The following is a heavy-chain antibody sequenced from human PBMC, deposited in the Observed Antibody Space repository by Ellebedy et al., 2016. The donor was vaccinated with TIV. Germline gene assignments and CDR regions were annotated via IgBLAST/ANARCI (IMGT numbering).Heavy chain of an antibody. Sequence: PGGSLRLSCVTSGFTFSSHAMHWVRQAPGDGLEWVTFISYDGSRRYYADSLKGRFTLSRDNSKNTLDLQMNSLRAEDTAVYYCARDSSGSYYADYWGQGTLVTVSS. CDR1: GFTFSSHA. CDR2: ISYDGSRR. J-gene: IGHJ4*02. D-gene: IGHD1-26*01. CDR3: ARDSSGSYYADY. V-gene: IGHV3-30-3*01.